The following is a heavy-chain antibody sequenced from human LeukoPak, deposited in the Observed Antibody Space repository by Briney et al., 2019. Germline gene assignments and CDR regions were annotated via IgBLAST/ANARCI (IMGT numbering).Heavy chain of an antibody. J-gene: IGHJ5*02. V-gene: IGHV1-18*04. CDR3: ARDGAGTEFDP. D-gene: IGHD1-7*01. CDR1: GYTFTNYY. Sequence: ASVKVSCKASGYTFTNYYIHWVRQAPGQGLEWMGWISAYNGNTNYAQKLQGRVTMTTDTSTSTAYMELRSLRSDDTAVYYCARDGAGTEFDPWGQGTLVTVSS. CDR2: ISAYNGNT.